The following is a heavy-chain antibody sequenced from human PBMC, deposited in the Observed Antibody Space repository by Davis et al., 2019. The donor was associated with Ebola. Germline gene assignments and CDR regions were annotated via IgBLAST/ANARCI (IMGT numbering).Heavy chain of an antibody. CDR2: IYPGDSDT. J-gene: IGHJ4*02. Sequence: GESLILSCKCSGYIFPSYWIGWVRQMPGNGLAWMGIIYPGDSDTRYSPSFQGQVTISADKSISTAYLQWSSLKASDTAMYYCARQEDLRYDYIWGSYKYFDYWGQGTLVTVSA. V-gene: IGHV5-51*01. CDR3: ARQEDLRYDYIWGSYKYFDY. D-gene: IGHD3-16*01. CDR1: GYIFPSYW.